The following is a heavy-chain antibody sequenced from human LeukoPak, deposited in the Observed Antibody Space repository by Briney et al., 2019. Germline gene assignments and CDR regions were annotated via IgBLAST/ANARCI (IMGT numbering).Heavy chain of an antibody. CDR1: GGSISSGGYS. CDR3: ARHPYDFWSGYLNYFDY. D-gene: IGHD3-3*01. Sequence: SETLSLTCAVSGGSISSGGYSGSWIRQPPGKGLEWVGYIYHSGSTYYNPSLKSRVTISVAASKNQFSLKLSSVTAADTAVYYCARHPYDFWSGYLNYFDYWGQGTLVTVSS. J-gene: IGHJ4*02. V-gene: IGHV4-30-2*03. CDR2: IYHSGST.